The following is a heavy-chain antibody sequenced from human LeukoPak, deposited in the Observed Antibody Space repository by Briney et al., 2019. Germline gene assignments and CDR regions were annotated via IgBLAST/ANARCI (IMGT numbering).Heavy chain of an antibody. V-gene: IGHV3-11*06. CDR2: ISGSYSSI. CDR3: ARGQNWNYGTDY. J-gene: IGHJ4*02. Sequence: GGSLRLSCAASGFTFSDYYMSWIRQAPGKGLEWVSYISGSYSSINYADSVKGRFTISRDNAKNSLYLQMNSLRAEDTAVYYCARGQNWNYGTDYWGQGTLVTVSS. CDR1: GFTFSDYY. D-gene: IGHD1-7*01.